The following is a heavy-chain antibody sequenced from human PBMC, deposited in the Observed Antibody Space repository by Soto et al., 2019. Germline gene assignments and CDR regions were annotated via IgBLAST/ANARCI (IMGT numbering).Heavy chain of an antibody. CDR3: ARVTRLGGDYYGMDV. V-gene: IGHV1-18*04. D-gene: IGHD2-15*01. CDR2: ISTSNGNT. Sequence: QVQLVQSGAEVKKPGASVKVSCKASGYTLTSYGITWVRQTPGQGLEWMGWISTSNGNTNYAQKFQGRGTMTTDTSTSSAYMELRSLRSDDTAKYYCARVTRLGGDYYGMDVWGQGTTVTVSS. CDR1: GYTLTSYG. J-gene: IGHJ6*02.